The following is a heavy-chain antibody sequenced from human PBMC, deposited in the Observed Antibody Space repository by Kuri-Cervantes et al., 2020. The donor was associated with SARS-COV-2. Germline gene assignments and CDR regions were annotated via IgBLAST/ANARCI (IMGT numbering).Heavy chain of an antibody. CDR1: GFTFSSYD. D-gene: IGHD3-22*01. Sequence: GESLKISCAASGFTFSSYDMHWVRQATGKGLEWVSAIGTAGDTYYPGSVKGRFTISRENAKNSLYLQMNSLRARDTAVYYCARDGQYYYDSSGYYSDWYFDLWGRGTLVTVSS. V-gene: IGHV3-13*04. CDR2: IGTAGDT. J-gene: IGHJ2*01. CDR3: ARDGQYYYDSSGYYSDWYFDL.